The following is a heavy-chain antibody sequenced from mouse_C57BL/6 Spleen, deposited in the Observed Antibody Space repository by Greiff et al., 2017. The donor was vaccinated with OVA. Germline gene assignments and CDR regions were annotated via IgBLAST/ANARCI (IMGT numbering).Heavy chain of an antibody. J-gene: IGHJ2*01. Sequence: DVQLQESGPGLVKPSQSLSLTCSVTGYSITSGYYWNWIRQFPGNKLEWMGYISYDGSNNYNPSLKNRISITRDTSKNQFFLKLNSVTTEDTATYYCARDSSGLYFDYWGQGTTLTVSS. D-gene: IGHD3-2*02. V-gene: IGHV3-6*01. CDR3: ARDSSGLYFDY. CDR1: GYSITSGYY. CDR2: ISYDGSN.